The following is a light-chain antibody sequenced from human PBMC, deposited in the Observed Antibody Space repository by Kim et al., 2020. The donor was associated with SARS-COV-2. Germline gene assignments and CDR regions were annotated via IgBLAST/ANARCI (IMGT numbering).Light chain of an antibody. CDR2: ADN. CDR3: QSYDSSNHVV. CDR1: SGSIASNY. V-gene: IGLV6-57*03. Sequence: KTVTISCTRSSGSIASNYVQWYQQRPGSAPTTVIYADNQSPSGVPGRFSGSIDSASNSASLTISGLKTEDEADYYCQSYDSSNHVVFGGGTQLTVL. J-gene: IGLJ2*01.